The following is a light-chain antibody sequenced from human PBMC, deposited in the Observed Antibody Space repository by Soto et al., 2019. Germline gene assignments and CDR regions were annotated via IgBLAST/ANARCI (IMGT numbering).Light chain of an antibody. CDR2: YDS. CDR3: QVWDSSSDHPNVV. CDR1: NIGSKS. V-gene: IGLV3-21*04. J-gene: IGLJ2*01. Sequence: VLTQPPSVSVAPGKTARITCGGNNIGSKSVHWYQQKPGQAPVLVIYYDSDRPSGIPERFSGSNSGNTATLTISRVEAGDEADYYCQVWDSSSDHPNVVFGGGTKLSVL.